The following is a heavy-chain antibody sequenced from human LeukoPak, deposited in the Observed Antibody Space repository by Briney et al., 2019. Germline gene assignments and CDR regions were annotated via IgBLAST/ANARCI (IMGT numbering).Heavy chain of an antibody. CDR3: TRDRGAMNDFDY. V-gene: IGHV3-30*01. J-gene: IGHJ4*02. CDR2: TSNHGNDG. CDR1: GFSFSSYA. Sequence: GSLRLSCTDSGFSFSSYAMHWVRQSPGKGLEWVAVTSNHGNDGFYADSVKGRFTISRDNSKKTLYLQMDSLRPEDTGVYYCTRDRGAMNDFDYWGRGTLVTVSS. D-gene: IGHD2-2*01.